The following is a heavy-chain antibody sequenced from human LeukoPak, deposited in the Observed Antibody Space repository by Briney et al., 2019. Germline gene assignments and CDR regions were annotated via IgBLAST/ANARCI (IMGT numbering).Heavy chain of an antibody. CDR1: GGSISSYY. Sequence: PPETLSLTCTVSGGSISSYYWSWIRQPAGKGLEWIGRIYTSGSTNYNPSLKSRVTMSVDTSKNQFSLKLSSVTAADTAVYYCARAKLLHYYYYYMDVWGKGTTVTVSS. CDR2: IYTSGST. D-gene: IGHD2-15*01. CDR3: ARAKLLHYYYYYMDV. V-gene: IGHV4-4*07. J-gene: IGHJ6*03.